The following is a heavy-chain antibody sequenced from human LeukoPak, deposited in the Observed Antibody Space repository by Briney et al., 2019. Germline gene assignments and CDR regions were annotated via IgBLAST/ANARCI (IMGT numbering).Heavy chain of an antibody. CDR1: GYTFTGYY. Sequence: ASVKVSCKASGYTFTGYYMHWVRQAPGQGLEWMGWINPNSGGTNYAQKFQGRVTMTRDTSISTAYMELSRLRSDDTAVYYCARDYYDSSGYNEEYAFDIWGQGTMVTVSS. J-gene: IGHJ3*02. CDR2: INPNSGGT. V-gene: IGHV1-2*02. D-gene: IGHD3-22*01. CDR3: ARDYYDSSGYNEEYAFDI.